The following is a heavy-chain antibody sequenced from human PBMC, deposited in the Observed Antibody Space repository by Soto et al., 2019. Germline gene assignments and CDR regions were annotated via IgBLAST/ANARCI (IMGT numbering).Heavy chain of an antibody. Sequence: GGSLRLSCAASGFTFSSYDMHWVRQAPGKGLEWVAVISYDGSNKYYADSVKGRFTISRDNSKNTLYLQMNSLRAEDTAVYYCAKDGKQWLPYDYWGQGTLVTVSS. CDR3: AKDGKQWLPYDY. D-gene: IGHD6-19*01. CDR1: GFTFSSYD. V-gene: IGHV3-30*18. J-gene: IGHJ4*02. CDR2: ISYDGSNK.